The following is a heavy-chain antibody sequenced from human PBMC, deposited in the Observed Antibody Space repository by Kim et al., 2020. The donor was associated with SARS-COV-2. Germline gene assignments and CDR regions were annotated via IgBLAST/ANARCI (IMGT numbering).Heavy chain of an antibody. Sequence: GGSLRLSCAASGFTFSSYSMNWVRQAPGKGLEWVSSISSSSSYIYYADSVKGRFTISRDNAKNSLYLQMNSLRAEDTAVYYCARENGDYYGSGSTDYWGQGTLVTVSS. CDR2: ISSSSSYI. CDR3: ARENGDYYGSGSTDY. D-gene: IGHD3-10*01. CDR1: GFTFSSYS. J-gene: IGHJ4*02. V-gene: IGHV3-21*01.